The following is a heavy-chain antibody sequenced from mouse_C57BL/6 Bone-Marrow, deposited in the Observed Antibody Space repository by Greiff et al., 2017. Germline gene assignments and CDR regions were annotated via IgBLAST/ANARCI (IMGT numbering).Heavy chain of an antibody. CDR1: GFTFSDYG. CDR2: ISNLAYSI. CDR3: ASPHYYGSSSAWFAY. D-gene: IGHD1-1*01. J-gene: IGHJ3*01. V-gene: IGHV5-15*01. Sequence: EVMLVESGGGLVQPGGSLKLSCAASGFTFSDYGMAWVRQAPRKGPEWVAFISNLAYSIYYADTVTGRYTISRENAKNTLYLEMSSLRSEDTAMYYCASPHYYGSSSAWFAYWGQGTLVTVSA.